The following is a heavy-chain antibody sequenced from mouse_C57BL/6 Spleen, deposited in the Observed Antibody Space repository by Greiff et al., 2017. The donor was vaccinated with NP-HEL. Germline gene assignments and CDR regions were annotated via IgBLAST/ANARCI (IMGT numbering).Heavy chain of an antibody. CDR3: ARKSPGYFDY. CDR1: GYTFTSYG. J-gene: IGHJ2*01. V-gene: IGHV1-81*01. CDR2: IYPRSGNT. Sequence: VQLVESGAELARPGASVKLSCKASGYTFTSYGISWVKQSTGQGLEWIGEIYPRSGNTYYNEKFKGKATLTADKSSSTAYMELRSLTSEDSAVYFCARKSPGYFDYWGQGTTLTVSS.